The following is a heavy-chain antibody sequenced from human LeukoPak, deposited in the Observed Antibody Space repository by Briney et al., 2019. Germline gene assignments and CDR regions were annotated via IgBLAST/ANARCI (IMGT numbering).Heavy chain of an antibody. V-gene: IGHV1-69*13. D-gene: IGHD3-10*01. J-gene: IGHJ4*02. CDR1: GYTFTGYY. Sequence: SVKVSCKASGYTFTGYYMHWVRQAPGQGLEWMGGIIPIFGTANYAQKFQGRVTITADESTSTAYMELSSLRSEDTAVYYCARGGYYGSGSYLIPPNFDYWGQGTLVTVSS. CDR2: IIPIFGTA. CDR3: ARGGYYGSGSYLIPPNFDY.